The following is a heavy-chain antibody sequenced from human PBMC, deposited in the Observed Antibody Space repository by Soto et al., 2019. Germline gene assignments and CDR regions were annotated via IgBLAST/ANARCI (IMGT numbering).Heavy chain of an antibody. CDR3: ARDPYCGSNSCYYNY. CDR2: IKQDGSQE. J-gene: IGHJ4*02. D-gene: IGHD2-2*01. CDR1: GFTFTDYW. V-gene: IGHV3-7*01. Sequence: EVQLMESGGDLVQPGGSLRLSCVASGFTFTDYWMSWVRQAPGKGLEWVANIKQDGSQEYYVDSVKGRFTISRDNAKNSLYLQMNNLKAEDTAVYYCARDPYCGSNSCYYNYWGQGTLVTVSS.